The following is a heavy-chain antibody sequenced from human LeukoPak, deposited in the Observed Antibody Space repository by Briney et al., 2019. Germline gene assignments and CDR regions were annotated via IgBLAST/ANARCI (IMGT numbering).Heavy chain of an antibody. Sequence: ASVKVSCKLSGYTLTELSMHWVRQAPGKGVEWMGGFDPEDGETIYAQKFQGRVTMTEDTSTDTAYMELSSLRSEDTAVYYCATAPLPFLGYCSGGSCRSQSFDYWGQGTLVTVSS. CDR2: FDPEDGET. CDR1: GYTLTELS. V-gene: IGHV1-24*01. D-gene: IGHD2-15*01. CDR3: ATAPLPFLGYCSGGSCRSQSFDY. J-gene: IGHJ4*02.